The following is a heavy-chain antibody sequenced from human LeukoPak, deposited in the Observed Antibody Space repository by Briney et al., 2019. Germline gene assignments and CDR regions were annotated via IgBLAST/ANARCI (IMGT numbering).Heavy chain of an antibody. CDR1: GYTFTDYH. CDR2: INPDSGGT. J-gene: IGHJ3*02. CDR3: ARGDTASPFNAFDI. Sequence: GASVKVSCKASGYTFTDYHFHWVRQAPGQGLEWMGWINPDSGGTKYAQKFLGRVTMTRDTSISTAYMELSRLTYDDTAVYYCARGDTASPFNAFDIWGQGTMVTVSS. D-gene: IGHD5-18*01. V-gene: IGHV1-2*02.